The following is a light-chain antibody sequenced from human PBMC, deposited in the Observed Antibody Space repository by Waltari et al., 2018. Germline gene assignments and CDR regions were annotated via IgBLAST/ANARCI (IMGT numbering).Light chain of an antibody. V-gene: IGKV3-20*01. J-gene: IGKJ1*01. CDR3: QTFGDSRT. Sequence: EIVLTQSPGTLSLSPGERAILSCRASQSVSGGYVAWYQQKPGQAPRVFIYTTSAGATGIPDRFSGSGSGTDFTLTISRLEPEDSAVYYCQTFGDSRTFGQGTKVEI. CDR1: QSVSGGY. CDR2: TTS.